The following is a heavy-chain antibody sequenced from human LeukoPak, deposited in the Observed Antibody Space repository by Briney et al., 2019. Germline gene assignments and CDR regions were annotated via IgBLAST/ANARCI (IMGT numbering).Heavy chain of an antibody. J-gene: IGHJ6*03. CDR2: ISYDGSNK. V-gene: IGHV3-30*01. Sequence: PGRSLRLSCAASGFTFSHYAMYWVRQAPGKGLEGVAVISYDGSNKYYADSVKGRFTISRDNSKNTLYLQMHSLRAEDTAVYYCARDWATGGNYYFMDVWGTGITVTVSS. CDR3: ARDWATGGNYYFMDV. D-gene: IGHD3-16*01. CDR1: GFTFSHYA.